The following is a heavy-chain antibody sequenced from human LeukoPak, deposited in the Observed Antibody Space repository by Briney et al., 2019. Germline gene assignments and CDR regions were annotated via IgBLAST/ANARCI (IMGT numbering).Heavy chain of an antibody. V-gene: IGHV2-5*01. CDR1: GFSLSTSGVG. J-gene: IGHJ4*02. Sequence: SGPTLVNPTQTLTLTCTFSGFSLSTSGVGVGWIRQPPGEALEWLALIYWNDDKRYSPSVKSRLTITKDTSKNQVVLTMTNMDPVDTATYYCAHRINWNDVGGYLDYWGQGTLVTVSS. CDR3: AHRINWNDVGGYLDY. D-gene: IGHD1-1*01. CDR2: IYWNDDK.